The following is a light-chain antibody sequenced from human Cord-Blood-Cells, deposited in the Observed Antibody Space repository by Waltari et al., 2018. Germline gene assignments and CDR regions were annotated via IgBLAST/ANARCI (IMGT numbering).Light chain of an antibody. J-gene: IGKJ2*01. CDR3: QQYDKLPPYT. CDR2: DAS. V-gene: IGKV1-33*01. CDR1: QDISNY. Sequence: DIQMTQSSSSLSASVGDRVTITCQASQDISNYLNWYQKKPGKAPKLLIYDASNLETGVPSRFSGSGSGTDFTFTISSLQPEDIATYYCQQYDKLPPYTFGQGTKLEIK.